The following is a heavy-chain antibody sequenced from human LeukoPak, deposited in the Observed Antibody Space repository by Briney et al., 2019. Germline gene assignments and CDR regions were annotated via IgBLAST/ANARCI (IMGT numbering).Heavy chain of an antibody. CDR3: AKRLGELRALDY. V-gene: IGHV3-23*01. D-gene: IGHD3-16*01. CDR1: GFTFSNYG. Sequence: ESGGSLRLSCVASGFTFSNYGVSWVRQAPGKGLEWVSGISGDTRAIDYAAPVKGRFTMSRDNSRNTVYLQMNSLRDDDTALYFCAKRLGELRALDYWGRGTLVTVSS. J-gene: IGHJ4*02. CDR2: ISGDTRAI.